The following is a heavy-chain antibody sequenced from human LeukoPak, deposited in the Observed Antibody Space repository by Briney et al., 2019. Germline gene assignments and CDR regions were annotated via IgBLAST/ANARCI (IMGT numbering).Heavy chain of an antibody. CDR1: GFTFSSYA. D-gene: IGHD6-6*01. J-gene: IGHJ4*02. V-gene: IGHV3-64*01. CDR3: AREYSSSSVDY. Sequence: GGSLRLPCAASGFTFSSYAMHWVRQAPGKGLEYVSGISSNGGSTYYANSVKGRFTISSDNSKNTLYLQMGSLRAEDMAVYYCAREYSSSSVDYWGQGTLVTVSS. CDR2: ISSNGGST.